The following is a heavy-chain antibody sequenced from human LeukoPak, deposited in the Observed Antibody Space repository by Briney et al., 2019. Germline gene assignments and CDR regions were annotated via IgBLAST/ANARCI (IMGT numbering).Heavy chain of an antibody. CDR1: GFTFSTYA. J-gene: IGHJ4*02. V-gene: IGHV3-7*04. CDR3: ARDFYGSGSFWDY. Sequence: PGGSLRLSCTASGFTFSTYAVSWVRQAPGKGLEWVATIKQDGSEKYYVDSVKGRFTISRDNAKNSLYLQMNSLRAEDTAVFYCARDFYGSGSFWDYWGQGTLVTVSS. CDR2: IKQDGSEK. D-gene: IGHD3-10*01.